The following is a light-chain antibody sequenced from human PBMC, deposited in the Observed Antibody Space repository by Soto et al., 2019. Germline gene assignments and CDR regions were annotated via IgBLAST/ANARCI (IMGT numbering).Light chain of an antibody. CDR2: DVS. CDR3: CSYAGSYTFGV. Sequence: QSVLTQPRSVSGSPGQSVTISCTGTSSDVGGYNYVSWYQQHPGKAPKLMIYDVSKRPSGVPDRFSGSNSGNAASLTISGLQAEDEADYYYCSYAGSYTFGVFGTGTKVTVL. J-gene: IGLJ1*01. V-gene: IGLV2-11*01. CDR1: SSDVGGYNY.